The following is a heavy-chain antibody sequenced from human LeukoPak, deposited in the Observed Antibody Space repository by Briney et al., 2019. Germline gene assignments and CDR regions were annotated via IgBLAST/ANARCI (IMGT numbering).Heavy chain of an antibody. D-gene: IGHD6-19*01. CDR1: GGSFSGYY. Sequence: KPSETLSLTCAVYGGSFSGYYWSWIRQPPGKGLEWIGEINHSGSTNYNPSLKSRVTISVDTSKNQFSLKLSSVTAADTAVYYCANAIAVAGMRNNWFDPWGQGTLVTVSS. V-gene: IGHV4-34*01. J-gene: IGHJ5*02. CDR3: ANAIAVAGMRNNWFDP. CDR2: INHSGST.